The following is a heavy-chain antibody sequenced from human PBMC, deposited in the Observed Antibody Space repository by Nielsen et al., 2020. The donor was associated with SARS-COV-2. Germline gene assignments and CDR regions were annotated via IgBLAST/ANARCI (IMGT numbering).Heavy chain of an antibody. V-gene: IGHV3-66*01. CDR1: GFTVYNY. CDR2: VYSGGSK. J-gene: IGHJ3*02. CDR3: ARSGSPYDAFHI. Sequence: GGSLRLSCAASGFTVYNYMNWVRPAPGKGLEWASVVYSGGSKYYADSVKGRFTISRDNSKNMLYLQMNSLRAEDTAVYYCARSGSPYDAFHIWGQGTMVTVSS. D-gene: IGHD3-10*01.